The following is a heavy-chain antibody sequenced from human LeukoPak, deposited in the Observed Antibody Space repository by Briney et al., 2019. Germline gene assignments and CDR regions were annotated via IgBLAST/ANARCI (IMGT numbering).Heavy chain of an antibody. J-gene: IGHJ6*02. Sequence: PGRSLRLSCAASGFTFSSYGMHWVRQAPGKGLEWVAVISYDGSNKYYADSAKGRFTISRDNSKNTLYLQMNSLRAEDTAVYYCAKDIAAARYYYYYYGMDVWGQGTTVTVSS. CDR3: AKDIAAARYYYYYYGMDV. V-gene: IGHV3-30*18. CDR1: GFTFSSYG. D-gene: IGHD6-13*01. CDR2: ISYDGSNK.